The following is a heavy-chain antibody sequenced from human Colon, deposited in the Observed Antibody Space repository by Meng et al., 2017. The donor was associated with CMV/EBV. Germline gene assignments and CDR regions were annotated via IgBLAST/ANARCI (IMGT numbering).Heavy chain of an antibody. CDR2: IRHSGNT. V-gene: IGHV4-30-2*05. CDR3: AGETSTSTGGFDF. D-gene: IGHD2-2*01. J-gene: IGHJ4*02. Sequence: TYSGCYSWAPLRPSPGTGLEWIGYIRHSGNTFYNPSLKSRVTISVAMPTNHFSLNLRSVTAADTAFYYCAGETSTSTGGFDFWGQGTLVTVSS. CDR1: TYSGCYS.